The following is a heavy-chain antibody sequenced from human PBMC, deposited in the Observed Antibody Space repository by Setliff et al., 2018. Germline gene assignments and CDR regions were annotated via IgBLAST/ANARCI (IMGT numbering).Heavy chain of an antibody. D-gene: IGHD3-3*01. J-gene: IGHJ4*02. Sequence: ASVKVSCKTSGYLFTSYGLTWVRQAPGQGLDWLGWISPYNGHTNYAQNRQGRVTLTTDTSTSTAYLELRSLESDDTAVYYCSRSVRFCIRNSCQRLSDGEFWGQGTLVTVSS. CDR1: GYLFTSYG. CDR3: SRSVRFCIRNSCQRLSDGEF. V-gene: IGHV1-18*01. CDR2: ISPYNGHT.